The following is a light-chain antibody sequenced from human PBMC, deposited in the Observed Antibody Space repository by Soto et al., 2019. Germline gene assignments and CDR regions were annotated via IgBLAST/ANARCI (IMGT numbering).Light chain of an antibody. J-gene: IGKJ1*01. V-gene: IGKV3-20*01. CDR2: GTS. CDR3: QQYGRSPRT. Sequence: DIVLTQSPGTLSLSAGDRATLSCRASQSVSSGYLAWYQQKPGHAPRLLIHGTSSRAAGIPDRFSGSGSGTDFTLTISRLEPEDFAVYFCQQYGRSPRTFGQGTKVEI. CDR1: QSVSSGY.